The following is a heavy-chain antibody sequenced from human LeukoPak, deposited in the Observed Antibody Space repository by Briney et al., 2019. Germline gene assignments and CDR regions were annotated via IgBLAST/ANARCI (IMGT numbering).Heavy chain of an antibody. Sequence: GGYLSLYGASSGFTFISYAMSWVRPGQGHGLEGVSVFSGSGGRTYYAVSVQGRFTVSRDNYKSILYLQMPNVKDEAPALFYCARSGYNRFDYWGRGPLVTVSS. CDR1: GFTFISYA. D-gene: IGHD5-24*01. V-gene: IGHV3-23*01. J-gene: IGHJ4*02. CDR2: FSGSGGRT. CDR3: ARSGYNRFDY.